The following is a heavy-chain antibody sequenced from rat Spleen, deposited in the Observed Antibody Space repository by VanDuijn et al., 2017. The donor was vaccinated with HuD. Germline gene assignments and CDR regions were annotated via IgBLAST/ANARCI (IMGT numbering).Heavy chain of an antibody. CDR3: GRWCFEY. CDR1: GFTFSNYY. CDR2: ISIGGGNS. V-gene: IGHV5-25*01. Sequence: EVQLVESGGGLVQPGRSMKLSCAASGFTFSNYYMAWVRQAPTKGLEWVASISIGGGNSNYRDSVKGRFTVSRDNAKNTLYLQMDSLRSEDTATYYCGRWCFEYWGQGVMVTVSS. J-gene: IGHJ2*01. D-gene: IGHD1-1*01.